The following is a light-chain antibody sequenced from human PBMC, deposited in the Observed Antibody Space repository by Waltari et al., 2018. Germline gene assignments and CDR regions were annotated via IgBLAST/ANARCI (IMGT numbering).Light chain of an antibody. J-gene: IGKJ1*01. CDR2: AAS. CDR1: QRISRY. Sequence: DIQLTQSPSSLSASVGDSVTITCRASQRISRYLHWYQQKPGKAPKLLIYAASSLQSEVPSRFSGSGSGTDFTLTITSLQPEDFATYYCQQSYGNPRTFGQGTKVDIK. CDR3: QQSYGNPRT. V-gene: IGKV1-39*01.